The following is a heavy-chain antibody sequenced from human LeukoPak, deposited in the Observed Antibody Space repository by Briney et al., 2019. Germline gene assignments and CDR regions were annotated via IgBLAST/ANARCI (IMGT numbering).Heavy chain of an antibody. CDR2: IRYDGSNK. Sequence: GGSLRLSCAASGFTFSTYGMHWVRQAPGKGLEWVAFIRYDGSNKYYADSVKGRFTISRDNSKNTLYLQMNSLRREDTAVYYCLKLEGTFYDFWDVWGQGTLVTVSS. V-gene: IGHV3-30*02. D-gene: IGHD3-3*01. CDR3: LKLEGTFYDFWDV. CDR1: GFTFSTYG. J-gene: IGHJ4*02.